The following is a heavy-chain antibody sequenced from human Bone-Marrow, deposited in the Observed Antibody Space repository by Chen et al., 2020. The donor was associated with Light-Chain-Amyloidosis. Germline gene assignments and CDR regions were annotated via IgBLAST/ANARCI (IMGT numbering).Heavy chain of an antibody. D-gene: IGHD3-9*01. CDR3: ARQSGGLTDI. J-gene: IGHJ4*02. Sequence: QVQLQESGPGLVKPWETLSLSCTISGGSISSSSYYWGWVRQPPGEGLEWMGSFLHSGRTYYNPSLKSRVTISVDTSKSQVSLRLSSVTAADTAVYYCARQSGGLTDIWGQGTLVTVSS. CDR1: GGSISSSSYY. CDR2: FLHSGRT. V-gene: IGHV4-39*01.